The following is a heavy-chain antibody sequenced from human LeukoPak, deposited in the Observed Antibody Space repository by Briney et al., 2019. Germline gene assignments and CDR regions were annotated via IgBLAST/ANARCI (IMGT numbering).Heavy chain of an antibody. J-gene: IGHJ4*02. Sequence: GGSLRLSCAASGFTFSSYGMHWVRQAPGKGLEWVAFIRYDGSNKYYADSVKGRFTISRDNSKNTLYLQMNSLRAEDTAVYYCAVRGVVSSDYWGQGTLVTVSS. V-gene: IGHV3-30*02. CDR2: IRYDGSNK. D-gene: IGHD3-10*01. CDR1: GFTFSSYG. CDR3: AVRGVVSSDY.